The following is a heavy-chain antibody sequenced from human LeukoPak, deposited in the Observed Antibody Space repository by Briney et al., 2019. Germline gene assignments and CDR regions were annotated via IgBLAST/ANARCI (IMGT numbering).Heavy chain of an antibody. CDR2: IYSGGGT. CDR1: GFTISTNY. CDR3: ARNKFSKYYYMDV. V-gene: IGHV3-53*01. J-gene: IGHJ6*03. Sequence: GGSLRLSCAASGFTISTNYMNWVRQAPGEGLEWVSIIYSGGGTFYADSVKGRFTISRDNSKNTLYLQLNSLRAEDTAVYYCARNKFSKYYYMDVWGKGTTVTVSS.